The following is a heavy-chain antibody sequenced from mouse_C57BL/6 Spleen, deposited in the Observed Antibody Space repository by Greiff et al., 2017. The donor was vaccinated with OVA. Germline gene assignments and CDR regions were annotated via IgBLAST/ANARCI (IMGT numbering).Heavy chain of an antibody. CDR2: ISSGGSTI. Sequence: EVMLVESGGGLVKPGGSLKLSCAASGFTFSDYGMHWVRQAPEKGLEWVAYISSGGSTIYYADTVKGLFTTSRTNDKNTLFLQMAGPTSEDTAMYYCARGYYPAWFAYWGQGTLVTVSA. CDR3: ARGYYPAWFAY. D-gene: IGHD2-12*01. J-gene: IGHJ3*01. CDR1: GFTFSDYG. V-gene: IGHV5-17*01.